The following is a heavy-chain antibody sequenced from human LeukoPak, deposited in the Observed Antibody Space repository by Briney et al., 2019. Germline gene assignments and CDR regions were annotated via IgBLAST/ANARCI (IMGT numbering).Heavy chain of an antibody. CDR3: ARGRGVLMVYAIGSYYYGMDV. CDR2: INHSGST. CDR1: GGSFSGYY. J-gene: IGHJ6*02. Sequence: SETLSLTCAVYGGSFSGYYWSWIRQPPGKGLEWIGEINHSGSTNYNPSLKSRVTISVDMSKNQFSLKLSSVTAADTAVYYCARGRGVLMVYAIGSYYYGMDVWGQGTTVTVSS. V-gene: IGHV4-34*01. D-gene: IGHD2-8*01.